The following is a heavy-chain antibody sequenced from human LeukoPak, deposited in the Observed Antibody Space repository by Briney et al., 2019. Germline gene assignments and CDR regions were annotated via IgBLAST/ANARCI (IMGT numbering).Heavy chain of an antibody. Sequence: SETLSLTCTVSGGSVSSGSSYWSWIRQPPGKGLEWIGYIYYSGSTNYNPSLKSRVTISVDTPKNQFSLKLSSVTAADTAVYYCATGITVTTGGFDPWGQGTLVTVSS. D-gene: IGHD4-17*01. CDR3: ATGITVTTGGFDP. CDR2: IYYSGST. V-gene: IGHV4-61*01. CDR1: GGSVSSGSSY. J-gene: IGHJ5*02.